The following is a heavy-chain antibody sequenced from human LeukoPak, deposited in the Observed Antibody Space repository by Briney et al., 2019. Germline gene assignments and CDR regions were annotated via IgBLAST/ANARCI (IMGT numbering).Heavy chain of an antibody. CDR1: GFTFSGYW. V-gene: IGHV3-74*01. CDR2: ISSDGSTT. Sequence: PGGSLRLSCAASGFTFSGYWMHWVRQAPGKGLVWVSCISSDGSTTRYADSVTGRFTISRDNAKNTVYVQMNSLRDEDTAVYYCARDTRNAFDIWGQGTMVTVSS. J-gene: IGHJ3*02. CDR3: ARDTRNAFDI.